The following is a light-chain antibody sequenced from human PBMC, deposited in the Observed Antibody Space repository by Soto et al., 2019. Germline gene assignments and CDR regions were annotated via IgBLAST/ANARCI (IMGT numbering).Light chain of an antibody. Sequence: DIPMTQSPSTLSASVGDRVTITCRASQSLGSWLAWYQQKPGKAPKLLIFDASSLQRGVPSRFTGSGSGTEFTLTITSLQPDDFATYYCQQYDTFPTFGQGTKVEIK. V-gene: IGKV1-5*01. CDR1: QSLGSW. J-gene: IGKJ1*01. CDR3: QQYDTFPT. CDR2: DAS.